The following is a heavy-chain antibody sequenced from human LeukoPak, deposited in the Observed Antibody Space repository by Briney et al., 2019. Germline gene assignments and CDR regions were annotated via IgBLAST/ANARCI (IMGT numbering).Heavy chain of an antibody. J-gene: IGHJ6*03. CDR3: ASRRLRGYYYYMDV. D-gene: IGHD4-17*01. V-gene: IGHV3-21*01. CDR2: ISSSSSYI. Sequence: PGGSLRLSCEGSGFSFSEYWMSWVRQAPGKGLEWVSSISSSSSYIYYADSVKGRFTISRDNAKNSLYLQMNSLRAEDTAVYYCASRRLRGYYYYMDVWGKGTTVTVSS. CDR1: GFSFSEYW.